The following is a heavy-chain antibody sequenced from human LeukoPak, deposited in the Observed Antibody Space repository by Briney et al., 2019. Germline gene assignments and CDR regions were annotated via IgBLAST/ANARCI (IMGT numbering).Heavy chain of an antibody. Sequence: PGGSLRLSCGASGFTFSSYGMHWVRQAPGKGLEWVAFIRYDGSNKHYADSVKGRFTISRDNSKKTLYLQMNSLRAEDTAVYYCAKKSGGGAQPFDIWGQGTMVTVSS. D-gene: IGHD2-15*01. J-gene: IGHJ3*02. CDR2: IRYDGSNK. CDR3: AKKSGGGAQPFDI. CDR1: GFTFSSYG. V-gene: IGHV3-30*02.